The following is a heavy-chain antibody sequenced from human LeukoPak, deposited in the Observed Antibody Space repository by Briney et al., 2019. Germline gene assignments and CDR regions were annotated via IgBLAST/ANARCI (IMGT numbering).Heavy chain of an antibody. Sequence: ASVKVSCKVSGYTLTELSMHWVRQAPGKGXEWMGGFDPEDGETIYAQKFQGRVTMTEDTSTDTAYMELSSLRSEDTAVYYCATDLMGGGYSGYDLIDYWGQGTLVTVSS. D-gene: IGHD5-12*01. V-gene: IGHV1-24*01. CDR2: FDPEDGET. CDR1: GYTLTELS. CDR3: ATDLMGGGYSGYDLIDY. J-gene: IGHJ4*02.